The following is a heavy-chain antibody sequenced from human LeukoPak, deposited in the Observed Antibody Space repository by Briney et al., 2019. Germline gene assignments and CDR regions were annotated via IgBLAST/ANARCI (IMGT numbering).Heavy chain of an antibody. J-gene: IGHJ4*02. V-gene: IGHV4-28*01. Sequence: SETLSLTCAVSGYSISSSNWWGWIRQPPGKGLEWIGYIYYSGSTYYNPSLKSRVTISVDKSKNQFSLKLSSVTAADTAVYYCARLVRGAAAGTGYFDYWGQGTLVTVSS. CDR2: IYYSGST. D-gene: IGHD6-13*01. CDR1: GYSISSSNW. CDR3: ARLVRGAAAGTGYFDY.